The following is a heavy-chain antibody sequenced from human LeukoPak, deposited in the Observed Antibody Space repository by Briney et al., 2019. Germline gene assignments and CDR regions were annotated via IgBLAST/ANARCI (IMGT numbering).Heavy chain of an antibody. J-gene: IGHJ4*02. CDR2: ISAYNGNT. V-gene: IGHV1-18*01. D-gene: IGHD3-22*01. Sequence: ASVKVSCKASGYTFTSYGISWVRQAPGQGLEWMGWISAYNGNTNYAQKLQGRVTMTTDTSTSTAYMELRSLRSDDTAVYYCARDEGGYYYVMGYYFDYWGQGTLVTVSS. CDR3: ARDEGGYYYVMGYYFDY. CDR1: GYTFTSYG.